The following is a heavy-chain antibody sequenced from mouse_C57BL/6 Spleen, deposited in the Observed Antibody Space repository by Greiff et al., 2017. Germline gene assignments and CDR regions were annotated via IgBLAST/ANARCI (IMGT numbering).Heavy chain of an antibody. D-gene: IGHD1-2*01. V-gene: IGHV1-55*01. CDR2: IYPGSGST. CDR1: GYTFTSYW. CDR3: ARGLLRRYYAMDY. Sequence: VQLQQPGAELVKPGASVKMSCKASGYTFTSYWITWVKQRPGQGLEWIGDIYPGSGSTNYNEKFKSKATLTVDTSSSTAYMQLSSLTSEDSAVYYCARGLLRRYYAMDYWGQGTSVTVSS. J-gene: IGHJ4*01.